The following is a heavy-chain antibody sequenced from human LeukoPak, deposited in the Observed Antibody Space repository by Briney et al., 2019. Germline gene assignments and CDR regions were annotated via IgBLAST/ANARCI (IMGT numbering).Heavy chain of an antibody. D-gene: IGHD5-18*01. CDR1: GFTSSSYG. CDR3: AKERDTAMVTIDY. J-gene: IGHJ4*02. CDR2: IRYDGSNK. Sequence: GGSLRLSCPGSGFTSSSYGMHGFRQPPAKGLEGVAFIRYDGSNKYYADSVKGRFTISRDNSKNTLYLQMNSLRAEDTAVYYCAKERDTAMVTIDYWGQGTLVTDSS. V-gene: IGHV3-30*02.